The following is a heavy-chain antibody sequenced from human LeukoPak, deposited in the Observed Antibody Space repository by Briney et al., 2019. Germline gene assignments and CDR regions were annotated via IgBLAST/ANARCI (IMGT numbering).Heavy chain of an antibody. V-gene: IGHV3-21*01. J-gene: IGHJ6*02. D-gene: IGHD3-3*01. CDR3: ASLTYYDFWSGYYPYYYYGMDV. Sequence: PGGSLRLSCAASGFTFSSYSMNWVRQAPGKGLEWVSSISSSSSYIYYADSVKGRFTISRDNTKNSLYLQMNSLRAEDTAVYYCASLTYYDFWSGYYPYYYYGMDVWGQGTTVTVSS. CDR1: GFTFSSYS. CDR2: ISSSSSYI.